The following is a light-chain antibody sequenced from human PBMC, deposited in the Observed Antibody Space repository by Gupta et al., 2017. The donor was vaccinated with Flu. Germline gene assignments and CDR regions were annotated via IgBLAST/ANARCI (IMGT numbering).Light chain of an antibody. CDR2: KAS. V-gene: IGKV1-5*03. CDR1: QNIDGW. J-gene: IGKJ1*01. CDR3: QQYFSSRT. Sequence: DIRMTQSPSTLSASIGDTVTISCRASQNIDGWLAWYQLKPGKAPKLLIYKASSLENGVPSRFSGSGSGTIFTLTITGLQRDDSATYFCQQYFSSRTFGQGTKVEIK.